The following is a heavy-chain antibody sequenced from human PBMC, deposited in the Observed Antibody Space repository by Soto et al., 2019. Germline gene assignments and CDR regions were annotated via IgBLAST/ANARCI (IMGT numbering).Heavy chain of an antibody. CDR3: ARGRYGDY. CDR1: GYTFTSYG. CDR2: ISAHNGNT. D-gene: IGHD1-1*01. V-gene: IGHV1-18*01. Sequence: QVHLVQSGAEVKKPGASVKVSCKASGYTFTSYGITWVRQAPGQGLEWMGWISAHNGNTDYAQKLQGRVIVTRDTSTSTAYMELRSLGSDDTAVHYCARGRYGDYWGQGALVTVSS. J-gene: IGHJ4*02.